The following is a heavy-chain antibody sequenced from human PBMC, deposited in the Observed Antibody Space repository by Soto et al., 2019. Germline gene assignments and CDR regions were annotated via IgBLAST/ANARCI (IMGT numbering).Heavy chain of an antibody. D-gene: IGHD1-1*01. CDR1: GFTFSDHY. CDR2: SSNSGSFT. CDR3: VRSGDNYNLLDY. J-gene: IGHJ4*02. V-gene: IGHV3-11*06. Sequence: GGSLRLSCASSGFTFSDHYMSWIRQAPGKGLEWIGYSSNSGSFTRYADSVKGRFSVSRDNAKNSLYLQMNSLRGDDTAIYYCVRSGDNYNLLDYWGQGTPVTVSS.